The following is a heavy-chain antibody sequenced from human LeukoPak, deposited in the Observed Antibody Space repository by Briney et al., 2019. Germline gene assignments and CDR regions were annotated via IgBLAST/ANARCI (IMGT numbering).Heavy chain of an antibody. V-gene: IGHV1-8*02. D-gene: IGHD2-8*01. CDR1: GYTLGNND. Sequence: GASVKVSCKASGYTLGNNDINWVRQAPGQGLEWLGWMTPNSGNTGYGRKFQGRVTMTRDTSISTAYMELSNLRSEDTAVYYSVRENNCPDGICYGDWCQGTLVTVSS. CDR2: MTPNSGNT. J-gene: IGHJ4*02. CDR3: VRENNCPDGICYGD.